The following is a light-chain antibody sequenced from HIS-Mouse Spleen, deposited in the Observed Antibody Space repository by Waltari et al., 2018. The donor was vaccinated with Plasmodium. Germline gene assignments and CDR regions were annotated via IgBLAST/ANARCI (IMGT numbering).Light chain of an antibody. CDR2: EDS. V-gene: IGLV3-10*01. J-gene: IGLJ3*02. CDR3: YSTDSSGNHRV. CDR1: ALPKKY. Sequence: SYELTQPPSVSVSPGQTARITCSGDALPKKYAYWYQQKSGQAPVLVIYEDSKRPSGIPGRFSGSSSGTRATLTISGDQVEDEADYYCYSTDSSGNHRVFGGGTKLTVL.